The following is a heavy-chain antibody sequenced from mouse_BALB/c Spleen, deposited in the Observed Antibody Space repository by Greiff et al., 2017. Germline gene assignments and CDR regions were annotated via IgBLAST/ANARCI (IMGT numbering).Heavy chain of an antibody. CDR2: ISSGSSTI. J-gene: IGHJ2*01. D-gene: IGHD1-1*01. CDR3: ARGYYYGSSSHYFDY. V-gene: IGHV5-17*02. CDR1: GFTFSSFG. Sequence: EVMLVESGGGLVQPGGSRKLSCAASGFTFSSFGMHWVRQAPAKGLEWVAYISSGSSTIYYADTVKGRFTISRDNPKNTLFLQMTSLRSEDTAMYYCARGYYYGSSSHYFDYWGQGTTLTVSS.